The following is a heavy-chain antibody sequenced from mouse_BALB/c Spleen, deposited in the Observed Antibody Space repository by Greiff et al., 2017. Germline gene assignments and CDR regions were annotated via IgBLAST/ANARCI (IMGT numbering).Heavy chain of an antibody. CDR2: INPGSGGT. V-gene: IGHV1-54*01. Sequence: VQVVESGAELVRPGTSVKVSCKASGYAFTNYLIEWVKQRPGQGLEWIGVINPGSGGTNYNEKFKGKATLTADKSSSTAYMQLSSLTSDDSAVYFCARDSSADYWGQGTTLTVSS. CDR1: GYAFTNYL. CDR3: ARDSSADY. D-gene: IGHD3-2*01. J-gene: IGHJ2*01.